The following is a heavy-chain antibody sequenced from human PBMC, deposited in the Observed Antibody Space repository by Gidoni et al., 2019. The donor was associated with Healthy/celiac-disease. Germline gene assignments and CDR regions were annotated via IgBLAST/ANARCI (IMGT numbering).Heavy chain of an antibody. Sequence: EVQLEESGGGLVQPGGSMRLPGAAPGCTFSGEWMHWVRLAPGKGLLFVSRINVDGSRTSYADSVKCRFPISRDNAKNTLYLQMNSLRAEDTAVYYCARTTVTRDYYYYYGMDVWGQGTTVTVSS. J-gene: IGHJ6*02. CDR2: INVDGSRT. CDR3: ARTTVTRDYYYYYGMDV. D-gene: IGHD4-17*01. V-gene: IGHV3-74*01. CDR1: GCTFSGEW.